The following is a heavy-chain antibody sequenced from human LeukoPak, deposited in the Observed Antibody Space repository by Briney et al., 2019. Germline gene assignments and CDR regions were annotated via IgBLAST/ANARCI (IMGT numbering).Heavy chain of an antibody. CDR3: TRRYNYDSSGYYYVRDAFDI. D-gene: IGHD3-22*01. J-gene: IGHJ3*02. CDR1: GFTFGDYV. V-gene: IGHV3-49*04. CDR2: IRSKAYGGTT. Sequence: SLRLSCTASGFTFGDYVMSWVRQAPGKGLEWVGFIRSKAYGGTTKNAASVKGRFTISREDSRSIAYLQMTSLKTEDTAVYYCTRRYNYDSSGYYYVRDAFDIWGQGTMVTVSS.